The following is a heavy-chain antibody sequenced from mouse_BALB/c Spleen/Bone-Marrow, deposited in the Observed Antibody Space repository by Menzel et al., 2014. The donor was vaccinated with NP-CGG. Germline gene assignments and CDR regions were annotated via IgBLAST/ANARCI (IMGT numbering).Heavy chain of an antibody. CDR1: GYTFTSYW. Sequence: QVQLQQFGAELARPGASVKLSCKASGYTFTSYWMRWVKQRPGQGLEWIGAIYPGDGDTRYSQKFKGKATLTADKSSSTAYMQLSSLASEDSAVYYCARGDPFDYWGQGTTLTVSS. J-gene: IGHJ2*01. V-gene: IGHV1-87*01. CDR3: ARGDPFDY. CDR2: IYPGDGDT.